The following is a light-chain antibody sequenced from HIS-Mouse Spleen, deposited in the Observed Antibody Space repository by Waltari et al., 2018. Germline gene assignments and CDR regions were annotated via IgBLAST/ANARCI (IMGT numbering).Light chain of an antibody. CDR3: QQYNSYSRT. V-gene: IGKV1-5*03. CDR1: QSISSW. CDR2: KAS. Sequence: DIQMTQSPSTLSASVGDRVTITCRASQSISSWLAWYQQKPGKAPKLLIYKASSVESGVPSRFSGSGSGTEFTLTISSPQPDDFATYYCQQYNSYSRTFGQGTKVEIK. J-gene: IGKJ1*01.